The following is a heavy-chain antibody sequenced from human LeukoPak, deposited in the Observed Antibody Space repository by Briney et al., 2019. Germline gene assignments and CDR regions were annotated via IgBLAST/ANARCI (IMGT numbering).Heavy chain of an antibody. V-gene: IGHV1-8*01. J-gene: IGHJ5*02. CDR2: MNPNSGNT. CDR3: ARYCSGGSCYHWFDP. Sequence: GASVKVSCKASGYTFTSYDINWARQATGQGLEWMGWMNPNSGNTGYAQKFQGRVTMTRNTSISTAYMELGSLRSEDTAVYYCARYCSGGSCYHWFDPWGQGTLVTVSS. D-gene: IGHD2-15*01. CDR1: GYTFTSYD.